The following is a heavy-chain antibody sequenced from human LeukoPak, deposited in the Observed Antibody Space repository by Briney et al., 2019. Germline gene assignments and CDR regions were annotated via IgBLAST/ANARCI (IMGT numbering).Heavy chain of an antibody. V-gene: IGHV4-34*01. CDR3: ARVRGDYLPDY. Sequence: PSETLSLTCAVYGGSFSGYYWSWIRQPPGKGLEWIGEINHSGSTYYNPSLKSRVTISVDTSKNQFSLKLSSVTAADTAVYYCARVRGDYLPDYWGQGTLVTVSS. J-gene: IGHJ4*02. CDR1: GGSFSGYY. D-gene: IGHD4-11*01. CDR2: INHSGST.